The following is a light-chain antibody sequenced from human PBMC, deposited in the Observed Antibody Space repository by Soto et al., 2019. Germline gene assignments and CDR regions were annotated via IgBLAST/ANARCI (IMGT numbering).Light chain of an antibody. CDR1: SSNIGVPYD. CDR2: ANS. V-gene: IGLV1-40*01. Sequence: QSALTQPPSVSAAPGQRVTISCSGSSSNIGVPYDVHWYQQLPGRAPKLLIYANSIRPAGIPDRFSGSKSGTSASLAITGLQAEDEADYYCQSYDNSPSTYVFGTGTKVTVL. J-gene: IGLJ1*01. CDR3: QSYDNSPSTYV.